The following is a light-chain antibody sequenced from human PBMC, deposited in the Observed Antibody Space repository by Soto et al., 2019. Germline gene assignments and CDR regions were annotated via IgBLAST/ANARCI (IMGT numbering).Light chain of an antibody. Sequence: EIVMTQSPATLSVSPLELVTLSCRASQSMTTKLAWYQQKPGQAPRLLIYGASSRATGIPDRFSGSGSGTDFTLTISRLEPEDFAVYYCQQYGSSPPNTFGGGTKVDIK. CDR1: QSMTTK. V-gene: IGKV3-20*01. CDR3: QQYGSSPPNT. J-gene: IGKJ4*01. CDR2: GAS.